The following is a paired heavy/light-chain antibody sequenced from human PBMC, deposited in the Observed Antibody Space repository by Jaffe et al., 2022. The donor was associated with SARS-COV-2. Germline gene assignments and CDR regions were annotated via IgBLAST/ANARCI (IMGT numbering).Light chain of an antibody. V-gene: IGLV3-1*01. CDR2: RDN. J-gene: IGLJ2*01. Sequence: SYELIQPPSVSVSPGQTASITCSGDKLGNKYACWYQQKPGQSPVLIIYRDNVRPSGIPERFAGSNSGNTATLTISGTQAMDEADYYCQAWDSITVVFGGGTKLTVL. CDR3: QAWDSITVV. CDR1: KLGNKY.
Heavy chain of an antibody. CDR1: GFTFSDYQ. J-gene: IGHJ6*03. D-gene: IGHD1-26*01. V-gene: IGHV3-11*01. Sequence: QVQLVESGGGLVNPGGSLRLSCAASGFTFSDYQMTWIRQAPGKGLEWVSYIRSSGSTMHYTDSVKDRFTISRDNAKNSLYLQMNSLRAEDTAVYYCARVISGSYSKYYYYYMDVWGKGTTVTVSS. CDR3: ARVISGSYSKYYYYYMDV. CDR2: IRSSGSTM.